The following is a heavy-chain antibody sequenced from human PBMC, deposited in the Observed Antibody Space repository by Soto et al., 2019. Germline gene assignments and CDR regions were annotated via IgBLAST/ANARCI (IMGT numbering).Heavy chain of an antibody. CDR2: ISYDGSNK. CDR1: GFTFSSYG. CDR3: AKEDWVVTATFDY. D-gene: IGHD2-21*02. V-gene: IGHV3-30*18. J-gene: IGHJ4*02. Sequence: QVQLVESGGGVVQPGRSLRLSCAASGFTFSSYGMHWVRQAPGKGLEWVAVISYDGSNKYYADSVKGRFTISRDNSKNTLYLQMNSLRAEDTAVYYCAKEDWVVTATFDYLGQGTLVTVS.